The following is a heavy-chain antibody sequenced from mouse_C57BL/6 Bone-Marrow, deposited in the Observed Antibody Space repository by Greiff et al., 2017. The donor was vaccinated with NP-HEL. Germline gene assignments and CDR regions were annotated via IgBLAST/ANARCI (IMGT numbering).Heavy chain of an antibody. CDR3: ASDSSGYVPFAY. J-gene: IGHJ3*01. D-gene: IGHD3-2*02. Sequence: EVKLVESGGGLVKPGGSLKLSCAASGFTFSSYAMSWVRQTPEKRLEWVATISDGGSYTYYPDNVKGRFTISRDNAKNNLYLQMSHLKSEDTAMYYCASDSSGYVPFAYWGQGTLVTVSA. V-gene: IGHV5-4*03. CDR1: GFTFSSYA. CDR2: ISDGGSYT.